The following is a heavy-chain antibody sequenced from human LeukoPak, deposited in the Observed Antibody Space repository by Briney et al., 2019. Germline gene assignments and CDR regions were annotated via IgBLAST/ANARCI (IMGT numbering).Heavy chain of an antibody. Sequence: GGSLRLSCAASGFTFDDYAMHWVRQAPGKGLEWVSGISWNSGSIGYADSVKGRFTISRDNAKNSLYLQMNSLRAEDTALYYCAKDNSPPYCGGDCYSGFDYWGQGTLVTVSS. D-gene: IGHD2-21*02. V-gene: IGHV3-9*01. CDR1: GFTFDDYA. CDR3: AKDNSPPYCGGDCYSGFDY. CDR2: ISWNSGSI. J-gene: IGHJ4*02.